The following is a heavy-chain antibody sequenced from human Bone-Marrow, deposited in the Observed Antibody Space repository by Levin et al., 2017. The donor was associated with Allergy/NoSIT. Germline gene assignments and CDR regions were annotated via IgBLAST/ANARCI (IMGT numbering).Heavy chain of an antibody. D-gene: IGHD4-17*01. CDR3: AEGGFSDYDRHFDY. V-gene: IGHV3-23*01. J-gene: IGHJ4*02. CDR2: ISGSGIST. Sequence: PGGSLRLSCATSGFTFSSYAMGWVRQAPGKGLEWVSTISGSGISTYYVDFVKGRFTISRDNSKNTLYLEMNNLRADDTALYYCAEGGFSDYDRHFDYWGQGTLVAVSS. CDR1: GFTFSSYA.